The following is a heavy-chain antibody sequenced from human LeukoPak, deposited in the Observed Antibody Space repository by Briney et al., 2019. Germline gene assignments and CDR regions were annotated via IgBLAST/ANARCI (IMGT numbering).Heavy chain of an antibody. J-gene: IGHJ3*02. CDR2: ISGSGGST. CDR3: AKVRSYDAFDI. V-gene: IGHV3-23*01. Sequence: GGSLRLSCAPSGFTFSSPAMSWVRQAPGKGLEWVSAISGSGGSTYYADSVKGRFIVSRDNSKNTLYLQMNSLRAEDTAVYYCAKVRSYDAFDIWGQGTMVTVSS. CDR1: GFTFSSPA.